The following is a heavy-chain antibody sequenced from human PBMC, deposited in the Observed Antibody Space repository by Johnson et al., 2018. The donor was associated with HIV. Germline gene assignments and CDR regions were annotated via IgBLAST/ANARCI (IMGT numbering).Heavy chain of an antibody. CDR2: IGTLADT. CDR3: ARDHDDPHYYDRSGAFDI. J-gene: IGHJ3*02. V-gene: IGHV3-13*01. Sequence: VQLVESGGGLVQPGRSLRLSCAASGFTFDDYAMHWVRQAPGKGLEWVSGIGTLADTFYPGSVKGRFTLSRDNARNSLYLQMNSLRAEDTAVYYGARDHDDPHYYDRSGAFDIWGQGTMVTVSS. D-gene: IGHD3-22*01. CDR1: GFTFDDYA.